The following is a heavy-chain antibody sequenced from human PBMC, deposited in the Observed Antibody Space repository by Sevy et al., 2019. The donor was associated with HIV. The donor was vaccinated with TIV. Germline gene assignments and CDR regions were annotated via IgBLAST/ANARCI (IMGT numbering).Heavy chain of an antibody. J-gene: IGHJ4*02. Sequence: ASVKVSCKASGYTFTGYYMHWVRQAPGQGLEWMGWSNPNSGGTNYAQKFQGRVTMTRDTSISTAYMELSRLRSDDTAVYYCARAADYYDSSGYHFFDYWGQRTLVTVSS. CDR1: GYTFTGYY. CDR3: ARAADYYDSSGYHFFDY. CDR2: SNPNSGGT. D-gene: IGHD3-22*01. V-gene: IGHV1-2*02.